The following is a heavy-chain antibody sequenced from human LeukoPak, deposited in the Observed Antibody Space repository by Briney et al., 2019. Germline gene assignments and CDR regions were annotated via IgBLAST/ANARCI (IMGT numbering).Heavy chain of an antibody. CDR1: GGSISSYY. Sequence: SETLSLTCTVSGGSISSYYWSWIRQPPGKGLEWIGYIYYSGSTNYNPSLKSRVTISVDTSKNQFSLNLSSVTAADTAVYYCARDQGCGMDVWGQGTTVTVSS. CDR3: ARDQGCGMDV. J-gene: IGHJ6*02. CDR2: IYYSGST. V-gene: IGHV4-59*01.